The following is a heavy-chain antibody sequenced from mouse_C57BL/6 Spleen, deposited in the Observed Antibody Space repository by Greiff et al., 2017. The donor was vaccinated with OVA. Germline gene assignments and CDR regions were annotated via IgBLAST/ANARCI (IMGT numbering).Heavy chain of an antibody. V-gene: IGHV1-55*01. Sequence: QVQLQQPGAELVKPGASVKMSCKASGYTFTSYWITWVKQRPGQGLEWIGDIYPGSGSTNYNEKFKSKATLTVDTSSSTAYMQLSSLTSEDSAVYYCAIFITTVVNAMDYLGQGTSVTVSS. CDR3: AIFITTVVNAMDY. J-gene: IGHJ4*01. D-gene: IGHD1-1*01. CDR1: GYTFTSYW. CDR2: IYPGSGST.